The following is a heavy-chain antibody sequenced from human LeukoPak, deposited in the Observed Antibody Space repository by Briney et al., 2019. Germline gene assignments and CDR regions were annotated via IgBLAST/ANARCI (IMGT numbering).Heavy chain of an antibody. CDR3: AISKDYYDSSGYYSYPFDI. CDR2: INPNSGDT. D-gene: IGHD3-22*01. CDR1: GYTFTGDY. Sequence: GASVKVSCKASGYTFTGDYMHWVRQAPGQGLEWMGWINPNSGDTNYAQKFQGRVTMTRDTSISTAYMELSRLRSDDTAVYYCAISKDYYDSSGYYSYPFDIWGQGTMVTVSS. V-gene: IGHV1-2*02. J-gene: IGHJ3*02.